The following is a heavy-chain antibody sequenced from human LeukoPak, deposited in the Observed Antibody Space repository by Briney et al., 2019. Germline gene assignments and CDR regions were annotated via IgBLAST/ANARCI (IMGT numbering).Heavy chain of an antibody. CDR3: AKGHHYCSSTSCPSDY. CDR1: GFTFSSYR. CDR2: ISGSSSYI. V-gene: IGHV3-21*04. J-gene: IGHJ4*02. Sequence: GGSLRLSCAASGFTFSSYRMNWVRQAPGKGLEWVSSISGSSSYIYYTDSVKGRFTISRDNAKNSLYLQMNSLRAEDTAVYYCAKGHHYCSSTSCPSDYWGQGTLVTVSS. D-gene: IGHD2-2*01.